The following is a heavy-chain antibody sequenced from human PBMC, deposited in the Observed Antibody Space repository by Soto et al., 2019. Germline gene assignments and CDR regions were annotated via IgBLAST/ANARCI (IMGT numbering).Heavy chain of an antibody. D-gene: IGHD6-13*01. V-gene: IGHV4-61*01. J-gene: IGHJ5*02. CDR3: ARDRAAAAGTRYWFDP. Sequence: QVQLQESGPGLVKPSETLSLTCTVSGDSVSSPFYYWNWVRQPLGKGLEWIGFVYYTGSTRYNPSLNGRVTISLDKSKNQFSLKLSSVTAADTAVYYCARDRAAAAGTRYWFDPWGQGTLVTVSS. CDR1: GDSVSSPFYY. CDR2: VYYTGST.